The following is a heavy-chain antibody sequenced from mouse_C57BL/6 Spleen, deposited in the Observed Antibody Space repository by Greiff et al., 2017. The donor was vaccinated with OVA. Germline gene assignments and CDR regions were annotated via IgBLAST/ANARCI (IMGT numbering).Heavy chain of an antibody. V-gene: IGHV1-82*01. CDR1: GYAFSSSW. CDR3: ASSTGTDY. Sequence: VKLQESGPELVKPGASVKISCKASGYAFSSSWMNWVKQRPGKGLEWIGRIYPGDGDTNYNGKFKGKATLTADKSSSTAYMQLSSLTSEDSAVYFCASSTGTDYWGQGTTLTVSS. CDR2: IYPGDGDT. D-gene: IGHD4-1*02. J-gene: IGHJ2*01.